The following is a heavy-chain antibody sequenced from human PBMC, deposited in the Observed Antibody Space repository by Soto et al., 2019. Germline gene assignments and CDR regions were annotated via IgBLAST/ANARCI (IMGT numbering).Heavy chain of an antibody. Sequence: QVQLQESGPGLVKPSETLSLTCTVSGGSISSYYWSWIRQPPGKGLEWIGYIYYSGSTNYNPSLKSRVTISVDTSKNQFSLKLSSVTAADTAVYYCARERTTMIVGRYFDLWGRGTLVTVSS. D-gene: IGHD3-22*01. V-gene: IGHV4-59*01. CDR2: IYYSGST. CDR1: GGSISSYY. CDR3: ARERTTMIVGRYFDL. J-gene: IGHJ2*01.